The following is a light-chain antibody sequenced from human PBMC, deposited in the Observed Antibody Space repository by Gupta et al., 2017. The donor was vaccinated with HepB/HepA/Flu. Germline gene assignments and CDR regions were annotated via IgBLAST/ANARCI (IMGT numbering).Light chain of an antibody. CDR2: MGS. V-gene: IGKV2-28*01. Sequence: DIVVPQSPLSLRVSPGEPASISCRSSPSLLRGTEYNYLDWYLQKPGHSPQLLIYMGSYRASGVPYRFSGSGSGTDFTLRISRVESEDAGVYYCMQGHQHVYTFGQGTKLEIK. CDR3: MQGHQHVYT. CDR1: PSLLRGTEYNY. J-gene: IGKJ2*01.